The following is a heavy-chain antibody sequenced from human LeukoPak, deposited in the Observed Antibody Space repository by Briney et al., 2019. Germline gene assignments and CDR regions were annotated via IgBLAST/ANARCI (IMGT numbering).Heavy chain of an antibody. D-gene: IGHD2-15*01. J-gene: IGHJ1*01. Sequence: PGGSLRLSCAASGFTFSSYSMNWVRQAPGKGLEWVSSISSSSSYIYYADSVKGRFTISRDNAKNSLYLQMNRLRAEDTAVYYCARAPRGYCSGGSCYPDEYFQHWGQGTLVTVSS. CDR2: ISSSSSYI. V-gene: IGHV3-21*01. CDR1: GFTFSSYS. CDR3: ARAPRGYCSGGSCYPDEYFQH.